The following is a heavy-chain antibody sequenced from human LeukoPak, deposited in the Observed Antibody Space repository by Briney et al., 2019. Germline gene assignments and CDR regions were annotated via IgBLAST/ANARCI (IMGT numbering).Heavy chain of an antibody. D-gene: IGHD6-6*01. V-gene: IGHV4-39*07. Sequence: SETLSLTCTVYGGSISSSSYYWGWIRQPPGKGLECIGSIYYSGSTYYNPSPKSRVTISVDTSKNQFSLKLSFVTAADTAVYYCARIEYSCSCDYWGQGTLVTVSS. J-gene: IGHJ4*02. CDR1: GGSISSSSYY. CDR2: IYYSGST. CDR3: ARIEYSCSCDY.